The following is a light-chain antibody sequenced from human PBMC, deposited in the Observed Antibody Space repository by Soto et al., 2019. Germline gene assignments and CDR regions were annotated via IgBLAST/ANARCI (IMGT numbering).Light chain of an antibody. CDR1: QSISSH. Sequence: EIVLTQSPATLSLSPGERATLSCRASQSISSHLAWYQQKPGQAPRLVMYDASNRATGIPARFSGSGSGTDFTLTISIREPEDFAVYYCQQRVNWPLTFGGGTKVEIK. J-gene: IGKJ4*01. CDR2: DAS. CDR3: QQRVNWPLT. V-gene: IGKV3-11*01.